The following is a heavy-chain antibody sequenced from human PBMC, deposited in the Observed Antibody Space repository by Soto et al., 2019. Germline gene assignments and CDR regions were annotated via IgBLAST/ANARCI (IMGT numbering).Heavy chain of an antibody. CDR3: ARDQIPSSPIDY. Sequence: EVQLVESGGGLVKPGGSLRLSCAASGFTFSSYSMNWVRQAPGKGLEWVSSISSSSSYIYYADSVKGRFTISRDNAKNSLYLQMNSLRAEDTAVYYCARDQIPSSPIDYWGQGTLVTVSS. D-gene: IGHD6-13*01. CDR1: GFTFSSYS. V-gene: IGHV3-21*01. J-gene: IGHJ4*02. CDR2: ISSSSSYI.